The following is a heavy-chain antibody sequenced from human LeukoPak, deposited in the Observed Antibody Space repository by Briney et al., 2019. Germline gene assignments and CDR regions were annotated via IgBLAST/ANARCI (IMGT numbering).Heavy chain of an antibody. CDR3: ARIAPYYYDSSGYYYRGPFDY. CDR1: GCTFSSYA. Sequence: GRSLRLSCAASGCTFSSYAMHWVRQAPGKGLEWVAVISYDGSNKYYADSVKGRFTISRDNSKNTLYLQMNSLRAEDTAVYYCARIAPYYYDSSGYYYRGPFDYWGQGTLVTVSS. V-gene: IGHV3-30*14. D-gene: IGHD3-22*01. CDR2: ISYDGSNK. J-gene: IGHJ4*02.